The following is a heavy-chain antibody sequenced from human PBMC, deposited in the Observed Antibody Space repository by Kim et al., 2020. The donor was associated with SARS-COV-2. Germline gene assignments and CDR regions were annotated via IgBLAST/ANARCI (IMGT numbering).Heavy chain of an antibody. CDR3: AKDRSYYDSSGYYEPIWFDP. V-gene: IGHV3-23*01. CDR2: ISGSGGST. J-gene: IGHJ5*02. CDR1: GFTFSSYA. D-gene: IGHD3-22*01. Sequence: GGSLRLSCAASGFTFSSYAMSWVRQAPGKGLEWVSAISGSGGSTYYADSVKGRFTISRDNSKNTLYLQMNSLRAEDTAVYYCAKDRSYYDSSGYYEPIWFDPWGQGTLVTVSS.